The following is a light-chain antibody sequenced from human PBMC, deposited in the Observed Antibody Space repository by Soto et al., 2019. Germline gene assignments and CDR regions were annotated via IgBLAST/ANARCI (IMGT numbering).Light chain of an antibody. V-gene: IGKV1-5*01. CDR3: QFYNSYSWA. CDR2: EAS. Sequence: DIQMTQSPSSLSASVGDRVSITCRASRSIANYLHWYQQKPGKAPRLLIHEASALESGVPSRFSGSGSGTEFTLSISSLQRDDFATYYCQFYNSYSWAFGQGTKVEI. CDR1: RSIANY. J-gene: IGKJ1*01.